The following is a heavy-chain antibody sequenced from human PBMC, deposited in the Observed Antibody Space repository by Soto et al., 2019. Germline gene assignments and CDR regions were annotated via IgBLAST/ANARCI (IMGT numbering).Heavy chain of an antibody. CDR3: AGRSRPDFYSSDV. V-gene: IGHV3-64*01. J-gene: IGHJ6*03. Sequence: EVQLAESGGGLAQPGGSLRLSCAASGFTLSGYAMDWVRQAPGKGLEYVSGISSNGVGTYYANSVQGRFTISRDNSKNTVYLQLGSLRPDDMAVYYWAGRSRPDFYSSDVWGKGTTGNV. CDR1: GFTLSGYA. CDR2: ISSNGVGT.